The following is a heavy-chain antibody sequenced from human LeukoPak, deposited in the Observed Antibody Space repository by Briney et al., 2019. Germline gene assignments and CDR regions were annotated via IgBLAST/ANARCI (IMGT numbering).Heavy chain of an antibody. CDR1: GFTFSSYG. V-gene: IGHV3-30*02. CDR3: ASFNSLIGAFDM. J-gene: IGHJ3*02. Sequence: GGSLRLSCAASGFTFSSYGMHWVRQAPGKGLEWVAFIRYDGSNKYYADSVKGRFTISRDNSKNTLYPQMNSLRAGDTAIYYCASFNSLIGAFDMWGQGTMVTVSS. D-gene: IGHD2-15*01. CDR2: IRYDGSNK.